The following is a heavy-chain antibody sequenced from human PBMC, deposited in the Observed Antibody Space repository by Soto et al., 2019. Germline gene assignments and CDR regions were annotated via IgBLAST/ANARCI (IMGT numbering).Heavy chain of an antibody. V-gene: IGHV4-31*03. Sequence: QVQLQESGTGLVKPSQTLSLTCTVSGGSISSGGDYWSWIRQHPGKGLEWIGYIYYSGSTYYNPSLKSRVTLSVDTSKNHFSLKLSSVTAADTAVYYCARAAPYYYYGMDVWGQGTTVTVSS. CDR2: IYYSGST. CDR3: ARAAPYYYYGMDV. J-gene: IGHJ6*02. CDR1: GGSISSGGDY.